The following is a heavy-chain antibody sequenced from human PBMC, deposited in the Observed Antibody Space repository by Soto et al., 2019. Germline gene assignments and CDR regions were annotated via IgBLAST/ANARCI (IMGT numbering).Heavy chain of an antibody. J-gene: IGHJ4*02. D-gene: IGHD2-2*01. Sequence: GGSLRLSCAASGFTFSSYGMHWVRQAPGKGLEWVAVISYDGSNKYYADSVKGRFTISRDNSKNTLYLQMNSLRAEDTAVYYCAKVLSVLVPPARGPFDYGGQGTLVTVS. CDR3: AKVLSVLVPPARGPFDY. V-gene: IGHV3-30*18. CDR2: ISYDGSNK. CDR1: GFTFSSYG.